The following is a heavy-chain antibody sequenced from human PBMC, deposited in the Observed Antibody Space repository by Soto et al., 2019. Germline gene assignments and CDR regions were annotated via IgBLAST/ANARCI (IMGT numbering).Heavy chain of an antibody. CDR2: ITSTDGGTT. CDR1: GFTFTNAW. J-gene: IGHJ4*02. D-gene: IGHD2-2*01. Sequence: EVQLVASGGGLVKPGGSLRLSCVASGFTFTNAWMSWVRQAPGKGLEWVGRITSTDGGTTDYAAPVKGRFTISRDDSKNTLYLQMNSLKTEDTAVYYCTTTLGQYQLPTCRWGQGTLVTVSS. V-gene: IGHV3-15*01. CDR3: TTTLGQYQLPTCR.